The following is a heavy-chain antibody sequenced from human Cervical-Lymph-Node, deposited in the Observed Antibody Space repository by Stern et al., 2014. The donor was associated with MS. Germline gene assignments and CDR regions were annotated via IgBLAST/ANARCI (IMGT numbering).Heavy chain of an antibody. CDR1: GYTFTSFG. J-gene: IGHJ6*02. D-gene: IGHD2-2*02. CDR2: ISGYNGDT. CDR3: ARGPYCSSTSCYTNGYYFYGMDV. V-gene: IGHV1-18*01. Sequence: VQLVQSGPEVKKPGASVKVSCKASGYTFTSFGISWMRRAPGQGLEWMGWISGYNGDTNYPQKFQGRLTLTTDTSTSTAHMDLTSLRSDDTAMYYCARGPYCSSTSCYTNGYYFYGMDVWGQGTTVTVSS.